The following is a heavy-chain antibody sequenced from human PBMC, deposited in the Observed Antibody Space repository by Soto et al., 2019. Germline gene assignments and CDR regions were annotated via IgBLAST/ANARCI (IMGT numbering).Heavy chain of an antibody. CDR1: GFTFTGAW. J-gene: IGHJ4*02. CDR2: VNKDGSDR. D-gene: IGHD3-16*01. Sequence: VQLVESGGGLVQPGGPLRLTCAASGFTFTGAWMSWVRQAPGKGLEWVANVNKDGSDRYYVDSVKGRFTISRDNGYDSLDWQMKRRGAGDTAVFYWAGGGGNFDHWGQGTLVTVSS. V-gene: IGHV3-7*04. CDR3: AGGGGNFDH.